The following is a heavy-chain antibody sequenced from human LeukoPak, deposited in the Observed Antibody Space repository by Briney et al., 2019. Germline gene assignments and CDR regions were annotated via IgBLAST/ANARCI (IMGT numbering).Heavy chain of an antibody. V-gene: IGHV4-61*02. CDR1: GGSISSGSYY. D-gene: IGHD6-19*01. CDR2: IYTSGST. J-gene: IGHJ5*02. CDR3: ARNPRPEPYSSGWYVSPLPDPCWFDP. Sequence: SQTLSLTCTVSGGSISSGSYYWSWIRQPAGKGLEWIGRIYTSGSTNYNPSLKSRVTISVDTSKNQFSLKLSSVTAADTAVYYCARNPRPEPYSSGWYVSPLPDPCWFDPWGQGTLVTVSS.